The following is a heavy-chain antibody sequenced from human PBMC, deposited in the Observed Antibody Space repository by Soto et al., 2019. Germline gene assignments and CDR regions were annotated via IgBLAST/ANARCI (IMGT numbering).Heavy chain of an antibody. Sequence: QMHLVESGGGVVQPGRSLTLXCVASXXTFTSYGIHWVRQAPGKGLEWVAVIWYDGSNKYYGDSVKGRFSISRDNSKNTVYLQMNSLRAEDTAVYYCARDRRFLEWLDYWGQGTLVSVSS. D-gene: IGHD3-3*01. V-gene: IGHV3-33*01. CDR2: IWYDGSNK. CDR3: ARDRRFLEWLDY. CDR1: XXTFTSYG. J-gene: IGHJ4*02.